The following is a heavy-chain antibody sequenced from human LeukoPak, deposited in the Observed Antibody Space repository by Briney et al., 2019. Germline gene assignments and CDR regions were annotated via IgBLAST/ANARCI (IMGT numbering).Heavy chain of an antibody. CDR3: ASGYDGLFDY. Sequence: ASVKVSCKASGYTFTSYAMNWVRQAPRQGLEWMGWINTNTGNPTYAQGFTGRFVFSLDTSVSTAYLQISSLKAKDTAVYYCASGYDGLFDYWGQGTLVTVSS. J-gene: IGHJ4*02. V-gene: IGHV7-4-1*02. CDR2: INTNTGNP. CDR1: GYTFTSYA. D-gene: IGHD5-12*01.